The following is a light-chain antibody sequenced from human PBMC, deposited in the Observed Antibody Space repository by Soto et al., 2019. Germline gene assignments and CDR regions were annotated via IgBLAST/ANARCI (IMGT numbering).Light chain of an antibody. CDR3: QQSFSSLLS. J-gene: IGKJ4*01. V-gene: IGKV1-39*01. CDR2: DAS. Sequence: DIQMTQSPSSLSASVGDRVTITCRASQTISTYVTWYQQKPGKAPKALISDASTLQSGVPSRFSGSGSGTDFTLIISSLQHEDIATYYCQQSFSSLLSFGGGTQVEIK. CDR1: QTISTY.